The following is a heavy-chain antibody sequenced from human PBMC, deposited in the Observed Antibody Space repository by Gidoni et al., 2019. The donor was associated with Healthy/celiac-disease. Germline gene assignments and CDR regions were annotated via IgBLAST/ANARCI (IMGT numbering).Heavy chain of an antibody. CDR2: IYYSGST. J-gene: IGHJ4*02. CDR3: ARDPAGLGVDY. CDR1: GGSISSYY. D-gene: IGHD3-16*01. Sequence: QVQLQESGPGLVKPSETLSLTCTVSGGSISSYYCSWIRQPPGKGLEWIGYIYYSGSTNYNPSLNSRVTISVDTSKNQFSLKLSSVTAADTAVYYCARDPAGLGVDYWGQGTLVTVSS. V-gene: IGHV4-59*01.